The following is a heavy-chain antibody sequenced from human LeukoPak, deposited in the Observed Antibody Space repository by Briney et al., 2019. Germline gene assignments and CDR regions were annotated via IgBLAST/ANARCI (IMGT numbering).Heavy chain of an antibody. J-gene: IGHJ4*02. CDR3: ARDIGVLNYFDY. CDR1: GYTFTSHS. Sequence: ASVKVSCKAFGYTFTSHSIHWVRQAPGQRLEWMGWINIGNGNTKYSQKLQDRVTFTRDTSASTAYMELSSLRSEDTAVYYCARDIGVLNYFDYWGQGTLVSVSS. CDR2: INIGNGNT. D-gene: IGHD2-15*01. V-gene: IGHV1-3*04.